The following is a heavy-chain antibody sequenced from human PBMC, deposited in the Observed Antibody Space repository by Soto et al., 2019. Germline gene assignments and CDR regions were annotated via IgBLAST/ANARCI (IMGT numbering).Heavy chain of an antibody. D-gene: IGHD1-1*01. CDR3: ARDRTENYYYGMDV. CDR2: ISSSSSYT. V-gene: IGHV3-11*06. CDR1: GFTFSDYY. Sequence: GGSLRLSCAASGFTFSDYYMSWIRQAPGKGLEWVSYISSSSSYTNYADSVKGRFTISRDNAKNSLYLQMNSLRAEDTAVYYCARDRTENYYYGMDVWGQGTTVTVSS. J-gene: IGHJ6*02.